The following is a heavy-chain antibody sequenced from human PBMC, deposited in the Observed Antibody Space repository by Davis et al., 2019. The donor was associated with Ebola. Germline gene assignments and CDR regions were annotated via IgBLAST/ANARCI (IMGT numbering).Heavy chain of an antibody. J-gene: IGHJ6*01. D-gene: IGHD5-12*01. CDR3: ARDPIVALIVPSYGMDV. Sequence: GESLKISCAGSGFTFSSYAMRWVRQAPGKGLEWVANIKEDGSEKYYVDSVKGRFTIFRDNAKRSLYLQISSLRAEDTAVYYCARDPIVALIVPSYGMDVWGPGTTVTVSS. CDR2: IKEDGSEK. V-gene: IGHV3-7*01. CDR1: GFTFSSYA.